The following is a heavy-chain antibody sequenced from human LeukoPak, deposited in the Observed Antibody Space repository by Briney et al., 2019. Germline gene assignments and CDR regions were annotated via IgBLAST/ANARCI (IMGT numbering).Heavy chain of an antibody. D-gene: IGHD3-3*02. Sequence: GGSLRLSCAASGLTFSDYYMSWVRQAPGKGLEWVSYIGGSGSTKYYADSVKGRFTISRDHSNNSVSLQMTNLRVEDTAIYYCARGASRISWPGIDYWGQGTLVTVSS. CDR2: IGGSGSTK. V-gene: IGHV3-11*01. CDR3: ARGASRISWPGIDY. CDR1: GLTFSDYY. J-gene: IGHJ4*02.